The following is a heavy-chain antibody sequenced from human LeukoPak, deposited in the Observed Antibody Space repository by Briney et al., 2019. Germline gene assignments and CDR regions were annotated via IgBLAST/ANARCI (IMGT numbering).Heavy chain of an antibody. Sequence: GSSVKVSCKASGGTFSSYAISWVRQAPGQGLEWMGGIIPIFGTANYAQKFQGRVTITADKSTSTAYMELSSLRSEDTAVYYCARDCSGGSCYPYYYYGMDVRGKGTTVTVSS. J-gene: IGHJ6*04. CDR3: ARDCSGGSCYPYYYYGMDV. CDR2: IIPIFGTA. CDR1: GGTFSSYA. V-gene: IGHV1-69*06. D-gene: IGHD2-15*01.